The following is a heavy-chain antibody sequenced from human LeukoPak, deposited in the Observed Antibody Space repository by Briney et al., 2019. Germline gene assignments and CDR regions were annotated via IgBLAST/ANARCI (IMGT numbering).Heavy chain of an antibody. CDR3: AREVTETVPFGY. CDR2: IYYTGKS. Sequence: SETLSLTCTVSGVSIGSYYWSWLRQSPGKGLEWIGYIYYTGKSTYNPSLKSRVTMSVDTSKNQFSLKLNSVTAADTAVYYCAREVTETVPFGYWGQGILVTVSS. D-gene: IGHD2-21*02. CDR1: GVSIGSYY. V-gene: IGHV4-59*01. J-gene: IGHJ4*02.